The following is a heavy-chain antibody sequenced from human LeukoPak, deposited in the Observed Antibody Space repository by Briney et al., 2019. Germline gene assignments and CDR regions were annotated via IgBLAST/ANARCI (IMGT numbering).Heavy chain of an antibody. J-gene: IGHJ5*02. Sequence: GGSLRLSCAASGFTFSSYSMNWVRQAPGKGLEWVSSISSSSSYIYYADSVKGRFTISRDNAKNSLYLQMNSLRAEDTAVYYCARDVAGSWYSSSWLGWFDPWGQGTLVTVSS. D-gene: IGHD6-13*01. CDR1: GFTFSSYS. CDR2: ISSSSSYI. CDR3: ARDVAGSWYSSSWLGWFDP. V-gene: IGHV3-21*01.